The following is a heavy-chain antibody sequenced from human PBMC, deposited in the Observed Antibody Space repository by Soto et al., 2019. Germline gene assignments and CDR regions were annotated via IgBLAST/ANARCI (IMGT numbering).Heavy chain of an antibody. CDR1: GYSICSCDY. J-gene: IGHJ5*02. Sequence: SETLSLTSTVSGYSICSCDYGGWLRQLPGKGLGGIGSIYHGGSTYYNPSLNSRVTLSIDMTNNHVSLILNSVTAADTAVYYCARVGPWVPYYYDSSHYTFGNWFDPSGKRTLVTVSS. D-gene: IGHD3-22*01. CDR2: IYHGGST. CDR3: ARVGPWVPYYYDSSHYTFGNWFDP. V-gene: IGHV4-38-2*02.